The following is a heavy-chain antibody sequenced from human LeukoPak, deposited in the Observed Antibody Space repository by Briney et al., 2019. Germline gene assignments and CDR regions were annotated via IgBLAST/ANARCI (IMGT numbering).Heavy chain of an antibody. CDR3: ARNHYYGSGSLPYYFDY. CDR1: GGSISSYY. CDR2: IYYSGST. J-gene: IGHJ4*02. D-gene: IGHD3-10*01. V-gene: IGHV4-59*12. Sequence: SETLSLTCTVSGGSISSYYWSWIRQPPGKGLEWIGYIYYSGSTNYNPSLKSRVTISVDTSKNQFSLKLSSVTAADTAVYYCARNHYYGSGSLPYYFDYWGQGTLVTVSS.